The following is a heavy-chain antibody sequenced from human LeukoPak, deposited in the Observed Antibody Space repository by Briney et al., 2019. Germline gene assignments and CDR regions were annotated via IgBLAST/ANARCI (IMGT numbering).Heavy chain of an antibody. V-gene: IGHV4-59*13. CDR3: ARSASSTSRSAFDI. CDR1: GGSMNSYY. Sequence: PSETLSLTCSVSGGSMNSYYWSWIRQPPGKGLEWIGYCHYSGNTNYNPSLKSRATISADMSKNQFSLTLNSVTAADTAVYYCARSASSTSRSAFDIWGQGTRVTASS. CDR2: CHYSGNT. J-gene: IGHJ3*02.